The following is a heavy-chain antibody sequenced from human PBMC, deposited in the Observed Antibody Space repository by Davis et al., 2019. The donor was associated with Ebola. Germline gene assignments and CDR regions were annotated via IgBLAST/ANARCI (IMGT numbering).Heavy chain of an antibody. V-gene: IGHV3-69-1*01. CDR1: GFTFSSYW. Sequence: PGGSLRLSCAASGFTFSSYWMNWVRQAPGKGLEWLSSISASSIIYYADSVKGRFTISRDNARNSLYLQMDSLKDEDTALYYCARRGPVVTPLDCWGQGTLVTVSS. CDR2: ISASSII. J-gene: IGHJ4*02. CDR3: ARRGPVVTPLDC. D-gene: IGHD4-23*01.